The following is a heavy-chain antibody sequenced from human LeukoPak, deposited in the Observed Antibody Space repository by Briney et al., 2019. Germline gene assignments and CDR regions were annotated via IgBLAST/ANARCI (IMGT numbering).Heavy chain of an antibody. CDR3: ARDRGQYGMDV. D-gene: IGHD3-10*01. CDR1: GGSLSSGGDY. Sequence: TLSLTCTVSGGSLSSGGDYWSWIRQHPWKGLEWIGYIYYSGSTYYNPSLKSRVTISVDTSQNQFSLKLSSVTAADTAVYYCARDRGQYGMDVWGQGTTVTVSS. J-gene: IGHJ6*02. V-gene: IGHV4-31*03. CDR2: IYYSGST.